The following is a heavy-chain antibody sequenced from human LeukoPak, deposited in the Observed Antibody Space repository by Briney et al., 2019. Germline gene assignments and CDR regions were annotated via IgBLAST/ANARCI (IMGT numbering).Heavy chain of an antibody. CDR2: ISYSGST. J-gene: IGHJ4*02. V-gene: IGHV4-39*07. CDR3: ARVYCSGGSCAFDY. D-gene: IGHD2-15*01. CDR1: SGAISSSSYY. Sequence: SETLSLTCTVSSGAISSSSYYWGWIRQPPGKGLEWIGSISYSGSTDYNPSLKSRVTISVDTSKNQFSLRLSSVTAADTAVYYCARVYCSGGSCAFDYWGQGTLVTVSS.